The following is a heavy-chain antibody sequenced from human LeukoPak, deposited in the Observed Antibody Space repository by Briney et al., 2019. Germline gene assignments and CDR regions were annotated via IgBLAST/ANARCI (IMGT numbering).Heavy chain of an antibody. CDR3: ARFGVTMVRGPRGRTYYYYMDV. J-gene: IGHJ6*03. D-gene: IGHD3-10*01. V-gene: IGHV3-23*01. CDR2: ISGSGGST. CDR1: GFTFSSYA. Sequence: GGSLRLSCAASGFTFSSYAMSWVRQAPGKGLEWVSAISGSGGSTYYADSVKGRFTISRDKSKNTLYLQMNSLRAEDTAVYYCARFGVTMVRGPRGRTYYYYMDVWGKGTTVTISS.